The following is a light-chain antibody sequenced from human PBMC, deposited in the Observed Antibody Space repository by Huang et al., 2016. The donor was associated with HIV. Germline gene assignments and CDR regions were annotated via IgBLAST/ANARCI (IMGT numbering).Light chain of an antibody. V-gene: IGKV1-NL1*01. CDR3: QQYYTIRA. J-gene: IGKJ1*01. CDR1: QGISNS. Sequence: DIQMTQSPSSLSASVGDRVTITCRASQGISNSLAWYQQKPGKAPKLLLYDASKLEIGVPFRFSGCGSGTNYTLTISSLQPEESATYYCQQYYTIRAFGQGTKVEVK. CDR2: DAS.